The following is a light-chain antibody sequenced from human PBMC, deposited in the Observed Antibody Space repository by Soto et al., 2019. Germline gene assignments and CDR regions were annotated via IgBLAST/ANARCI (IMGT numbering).Light chain of an antibody. V-gene: IGKV3-15*01. CDR1: QSVSNF. Sequence: EIVLTQSPATLSLSPGERSTLSCISSQSVSNFLAWYQQRPGQAPRPVIYGASTRATGIPARFSGGGSGTEFTLTISSLQSEDFAVYYCQQYNSWPPITFGQGTRLEI. J-gene: IGKJ5*01. CDR2: GAS. CDR3: QQYNSWPPIT.